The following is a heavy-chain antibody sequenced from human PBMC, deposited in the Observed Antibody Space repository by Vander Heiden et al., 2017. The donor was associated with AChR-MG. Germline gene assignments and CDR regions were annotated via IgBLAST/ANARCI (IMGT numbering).Heavy chain of an antibody. CDR3: AKSQISGGQYSSSWPMGY. CDR1: GLTFRSYG. V-gene: IGHV3-30*18. CDR2: SSYDGSNR. D-gene: IGHD6-13*01. J-gene: IGHJ4*02. Sequence: QVQLVESGGGVVQPGRSLRLSCAASGLTFRSYGVRWVRQAPGKGMEWVAVSSYDGSNRYYADSVKGRFTISRDNSKNTLYLQMNSLRAEDTAVYYCAKSQISGGQYSSSWPMGYWGQGTLVTVSS.